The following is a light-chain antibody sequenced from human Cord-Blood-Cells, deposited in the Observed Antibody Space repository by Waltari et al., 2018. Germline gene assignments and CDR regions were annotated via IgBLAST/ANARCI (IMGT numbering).Light chain of an antibody. V-gene: IGKV1-33*01. Sequence: DIQMTQSPSSLSASVGDRVTITCQASQDISKYLNWYQQKPGKAPKLLIYDASNLETEGPSRFSGSGSGTDFTFTISSLQPEDIATYYCQQYDNLPRFTFGPGTKVDIK. J-gene: IGKJ3*01. CDR3: QQYDNLPRFT. CDR1: QDISKY. CDR2: DAS.